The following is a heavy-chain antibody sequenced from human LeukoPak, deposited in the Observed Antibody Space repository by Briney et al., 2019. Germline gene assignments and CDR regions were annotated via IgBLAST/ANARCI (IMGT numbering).Heavy chain of an antibody. Sequence: ASVKVSCKASGYTFTNYGISWVRQAPGQGLEWMGWISAYNGNTNYAQKFQGRVTMTTDTSTSTAYMELRSLRSDDTAVYYCARERFVGAADGTGNFQYWGQGTLVTVSS. V-gene: IGHV1-18*04. CDR1: GYTFTNYG. D-gene: IGHD6-13*01. CDR2: ISAYNGNT. CDR3: ARERFVGAADGTGNFQY. J-gene: IGHJ1*01.